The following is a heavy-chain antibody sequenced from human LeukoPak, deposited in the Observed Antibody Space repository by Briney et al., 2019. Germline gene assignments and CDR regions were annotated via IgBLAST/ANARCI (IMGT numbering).Heavy chain of an antibody. V-gene: IGHV1-8*01. Sequence: ASVKVSCKASGYTFTSYDINWVRQATGQGLEWMGWMNPNSGNTGYAEKFQGRVTMTRNTSISTAYIELSSLRSEDTAVYYCARGHRGYCTNGVWYTGDYWGQGNLVTVSS. CDR3: ARGHRGYCTNGVWYTGDY. CDR2: MNPNSGNT. J-gene: IGHJ4*02. CDR1: GYTFTSYD. D-gene: IGHD2-8*01.